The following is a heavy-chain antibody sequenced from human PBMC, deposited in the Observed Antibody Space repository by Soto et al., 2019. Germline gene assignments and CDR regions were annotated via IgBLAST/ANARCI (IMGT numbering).Heavy chain of an antibody. Sequence: EVQLLESGGGLVQPGGSLRLSCAASGFTFSSYAMTWVRQAPGKGLEWVSVITGGVGVTYYADSVKGRFTISRDNSKNTLCLKMNSLRAVDTAVYNCATFRGETFNKWYFHYWGQGNLVPVSS. D-gene: IGHD3-16*01. CDR3: ATFRGETFNKWYFHY. CDR2: ITGGVGVT. J-gene: IGHJ4*02. CDR1: GFTFSSYA. V-gene: IGHV3-23*01.